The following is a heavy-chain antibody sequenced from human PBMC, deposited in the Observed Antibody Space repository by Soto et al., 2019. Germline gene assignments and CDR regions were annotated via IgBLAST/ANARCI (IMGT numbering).Heavy chain of an antibody. CDR2: IYHSGST. CDR3: ARVPGP. J-gene: IGHJ5*02. V-gene: IGHV4-30-2*01. CDR1: GGSISSGGYS. Sequence: QLQLQESGSGLVKPSQTLSLTCAVSGGSISSGGYSWSWIRQPPGKGLDWIGYIYHSGSTNYNPSIKGRVTISAAGSKNQFSLRLSSVTAADTAVYYCARVPGPWGQGTLVTVSS.